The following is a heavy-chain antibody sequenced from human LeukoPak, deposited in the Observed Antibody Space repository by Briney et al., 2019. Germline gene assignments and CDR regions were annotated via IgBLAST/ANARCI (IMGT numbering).Heavy chain of an antibody. Sequence: PSETLSLTCTVSGGSISSYYWSWIRQPPGKGLEWIGYIYYSGSTNYNPSLKSRVTISVDTSKNQFSLKLSSVTAADTAVYYCARGGDGYKPALGYWGQGTLVTVSS. CDR1: GGSISSYY. J-gene: IGHJ4*02. CDR2: IYYSGST. V-gene: IGHV4-59*01. D-gene: IGHD5-24*01. CDR3: ARGGDGYKPALGY.